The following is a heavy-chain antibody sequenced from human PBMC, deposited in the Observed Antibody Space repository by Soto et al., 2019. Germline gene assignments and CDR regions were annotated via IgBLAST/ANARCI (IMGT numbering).Heavy chain of an antibody. CDR1: GFTFTNAW. Sequence: EPQLVDSGGGLVKPGGSLRLSCVASGFTFTNAWINWVRQAPGKGLEWVGRIASEAGGGAAEYAAPIKDRFVLSRDASINTVFLQMNSLKTDVTVVYYCVDYWRGMDVWGHGTTVTVSS. J-gene: IGHJ6*02. CDR3: VDYWRGMDV. D-gene: IGHD2-8*02. CDR2: IASEAGGGAA. V-gene: IGHV3-15*07.